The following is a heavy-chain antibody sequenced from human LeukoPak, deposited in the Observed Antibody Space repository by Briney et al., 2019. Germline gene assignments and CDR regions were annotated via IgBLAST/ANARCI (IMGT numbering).Heavy chain of an antibody. V-gene: IGHV3-11*04. D-gene: IGHD2-15*01. Sequence: GGSLRLSCAASGFTFSDYYMSWIRQAPGKGLEWVSYISSSVSTIYYADSVKGRFTISRDNAKNSLYLQMNSLRAEDTAVYYCATELLLGGGMRDYWGQGTLVTVSS. CDR1: GFTFSDYY. CDR3: ATELLLGGGMRDY. CDR2: ISSSVSTI. J-gene: IGHJ4*02.